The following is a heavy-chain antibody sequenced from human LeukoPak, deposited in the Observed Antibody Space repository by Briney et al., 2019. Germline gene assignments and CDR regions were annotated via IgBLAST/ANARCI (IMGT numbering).Heavy chain of an antibody. V-gene: IGHV1-2*02. CDR3: ARDPKQQLVLRTLDY. J-gene: IGHJ4*02. D-gene: IGHD6-13*01. CDR2: INPNSGGT. Sequence: ASVKVSCKASGYTFTGYYMHWVRQAPGQVLVWMGWINPNSGGTNYAQKFQGRVTMTRDTSISTAYMELSRLRSDDTAVYYCARDPKQQLVLRTLDYWGQGTLVTVSS. CDR1: GYTFTGYY.